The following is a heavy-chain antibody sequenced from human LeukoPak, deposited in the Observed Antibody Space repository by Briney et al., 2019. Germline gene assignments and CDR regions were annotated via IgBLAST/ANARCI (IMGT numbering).Heavy chain of an antibody. CDR1: GGSISSYY. D-gene: IGHD5/OR15-5a*01. CDR3: AREDSTQRYYYYYYMDV. CDR2: IYYSGST. Sequence: SETLSLTCTVSGGSISSYYWSWIRQPPGKGLEWIGYIYYSGSTNYNPSLKSRVTISVDTSKNQFSLKLSSVTAADTAVYYCAREDSTQRYYYYYYMDVWGKGTTVTVSS. V-gene: IGHV4-59*12. J-gene: IGHJ6*03.